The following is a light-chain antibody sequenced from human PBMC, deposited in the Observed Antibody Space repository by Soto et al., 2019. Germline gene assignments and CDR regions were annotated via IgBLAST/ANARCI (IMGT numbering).Light chain of an antibody. CDR2: EVT. J-gene: IGLJ1*01. CDR3: SACAGSTFV. Sequence: QSALTQPPSASGSPGQSVTISCTGTSSDVGGYNYVSWYQQHPGKAPKVMIYEVTKRPSGVPDRFSGSKSGNTASLTVSRLQAEDESDYYCSACAGSTFVFGTGTKVTVL. V-gene: IGLV2-8*01. CDR1: SSDVGGYNY.